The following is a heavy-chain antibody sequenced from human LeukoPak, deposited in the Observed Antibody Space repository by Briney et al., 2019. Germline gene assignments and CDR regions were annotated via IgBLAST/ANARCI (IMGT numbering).Heavy chain of an antibody. J-gene: IGHJ4*02. V-gene: IGHV4-38-2*02. Sequence: SETLSLTCTVSGGSISSYYWGWIRQPPGKGLEWIGSIYHSGSTYYNPSLKSRVTISVDTSKNQFSLKLSSVTAADTAVYYCARVATVTLRKYYFDYWGQGTLVTVSS. CDR3: ARVATVTLRKYYFDY. CDR2: IYHSGST. D-gene: IGHD4-17*01. CDR1: GGSISSYY.